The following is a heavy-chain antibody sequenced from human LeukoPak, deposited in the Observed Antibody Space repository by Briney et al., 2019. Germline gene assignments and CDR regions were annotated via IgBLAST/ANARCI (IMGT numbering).Heavy chain of an antibody. CDR3: AEKGFFI. CDR2: ISYDGSNK. Sequence: GGSLRLSCAASGFTFSSYAMHWVRQAPGKGLEWVAVISYDGSNKYYADSVKGRFTISRDNSKNTLYLQMNSLRAEDTAVYYCAEKGFFIWGQGTMVTVSS. D-gene: IGHD3-3*01. V-gene: IGHV3-30-3*01. J-gene: IGHJ3*02. CDR1: GFTFSSYA.